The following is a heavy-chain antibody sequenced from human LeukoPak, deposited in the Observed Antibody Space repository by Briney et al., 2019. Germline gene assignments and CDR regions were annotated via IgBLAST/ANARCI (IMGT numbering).Heavy chain of an antibody. J-gene: IGHJ4*02. V-gene: IGHV3-53*04. D-gene: IGHD3-22*01. CDR1: GFTVSSNY. CDR2: IYSGGST. Sequence: GGSLRLSCAASGFTVSSNYMSWVRQAPGKGLEWVSVIYSGGSTYYADSVKGRFTIPRHNSKNTLYLQMNSLRAEDTAVYYCARVYYDSSGYYYNYWGQGTLVTVSS. CDR3: ARVYYDSSGYYYNY.